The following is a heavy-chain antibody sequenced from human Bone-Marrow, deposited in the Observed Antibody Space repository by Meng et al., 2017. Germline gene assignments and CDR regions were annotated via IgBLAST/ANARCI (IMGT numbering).Heavy chain of an antibody. CDR3: ARGPSSAANWFDP. V-gene: IGHV1-2*06. D-gene: IGHD3-3*01. Sequence: ASVKVSCKASGYTFTGYYIHWVRQAPGQGLEGMGRINPKTGGTSYVQKLQGRVTMTRDTTISTAYMELSSLRSDDTAVYYCARGPSSAANWFDPWGQGTLVTVSS. CDR1: GYTFTGYY. CDR2: INPKTGGT. J-gene: IGHJ5*02.